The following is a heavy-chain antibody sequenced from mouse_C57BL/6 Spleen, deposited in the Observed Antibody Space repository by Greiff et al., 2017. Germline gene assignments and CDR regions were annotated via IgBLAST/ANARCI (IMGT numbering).Heavy chain of an antibody. Sequence: QVQLQQPGAELVRPGSSVKLSCKASGYTFTSYWMDWVKQRPGQGLEWIGNIYPSDSETHYNQKFKDKASLTVDKSSSTAYMQLRSLTSEDSAVYYSAKSGVCYGNYEDYWGQGTTLTVSS. CDR3: AKSGVCYGNYEDY. CDR1: GYTFTSYW. V-gene: IGHV1-61*01. D-gene: IGHD2-1*01. CDR2: IYPSDSET. J-gene: IGHJ2*01.